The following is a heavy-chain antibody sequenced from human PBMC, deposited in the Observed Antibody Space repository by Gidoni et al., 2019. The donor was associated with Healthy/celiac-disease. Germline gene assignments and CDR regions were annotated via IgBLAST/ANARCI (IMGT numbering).Heavy chain of an antibody. CDR3: AKDQQRDIVVVPAANRHAFDI. D-gene: IGHD2-2*01. CDR1: GCTFSSHA. Sequence: EVQLLESGGGLVQPGGSLRVSGAATGCTFSSHAMSWGRQAPGKGLEWVSAISGSGGSTYYADSVKVRFTISRDNSKNTLYLQMNSLRAEDTAVYYCAKDQQRDIVVVPAANRHAFDIWGQGTMVTVSS. CDR2: ISGSGGST. V-gene: IGHV3-23*01. J-gene: IGHJ3*02.